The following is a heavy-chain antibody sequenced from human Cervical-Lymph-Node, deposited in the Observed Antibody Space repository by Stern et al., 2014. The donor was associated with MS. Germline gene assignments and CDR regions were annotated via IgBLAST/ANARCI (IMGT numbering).Heavy chain of an antibody. Sequence: QVQLQESGPGLVRPSGTLSLTCAVSGDSISNDNWWSWVRQPPGKGMEWIGDVYHTGSATYDPSLKSRVTISVDKSKNQFSLRLTSMTAADTAVYYCARDQGFQLMNSWGQGTLVIVSS. CDR2: VYHTGSA. V-gene: IGHV4-4*02. J-gene: IGHJ4*02. D-gene: IGHD2-2*01. CDR3: ARDQGFQLMNS. CDR1: GDSISNDNW.